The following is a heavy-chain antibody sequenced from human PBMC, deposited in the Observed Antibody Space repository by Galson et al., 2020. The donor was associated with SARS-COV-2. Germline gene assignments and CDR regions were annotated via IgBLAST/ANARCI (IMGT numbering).Heavy chain of an antibody. CDR3: ARLRRGAGYPVGPPPLAY. CDR1: GFSLSTTGMC. D-gene: IGHD6-25*01. J-gene: IGHJ4*02. Sequence: SGPTLVKPTQTLTLTCTFSGFSLSTTGMCVSWIRQPPGKALEWLALIDWDDGKYYSTSLRTRLTISRDTSRNQLVLTMTNMDPVDGATYYWARLRRGAGYPVGPPPLAYGGKGTRFT. CDR2: IDWDDGK. V-gene: IGHV2-70*01.